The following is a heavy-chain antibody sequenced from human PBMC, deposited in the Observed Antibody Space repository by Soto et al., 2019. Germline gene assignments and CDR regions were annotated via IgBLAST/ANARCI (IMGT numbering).Heavy chain of an antibody. CDR3: ARGYGSGTKPRGGYFQH. CDR1: GFTFSSYG. V-gene: IGHV3-33*01. D-gene: IGHD3-10*01. Sequence: PGGSLRLSCAASGFTFSSYGMHWVRQAPGKGLEWVAVIWYDGSNKYYADSVKGRFTISRDNSKNTLYLQMNSLRAEDTAVYYCARGYGSGTKPRGGYFQHWGQGTLVTVSS. CDR2: IWYDGSNK. J-gene: IGHJ1*01.